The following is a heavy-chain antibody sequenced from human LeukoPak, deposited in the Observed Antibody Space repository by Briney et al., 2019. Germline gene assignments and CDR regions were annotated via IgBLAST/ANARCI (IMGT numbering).Heavy chain of an antibody. D-gene: IGHD2-15*01. J-gene: IGHJ4*02. CDR1: GFTFDDYA. Sequence: PGGSLRLSCAASGFTFDDYAMHWVRQAPGKGLEWVSLISGDGGSTYYADSVKGRFTISRDNSKNSLYLQMNSLRTEDTALYHCAKDTGSSGRHDYFDYWGQGTLVTVSS. V-gene: IGHV3-43*02. CDR3: AKDTGSSGRHDYFDY. CDR2: ISGDGGST.